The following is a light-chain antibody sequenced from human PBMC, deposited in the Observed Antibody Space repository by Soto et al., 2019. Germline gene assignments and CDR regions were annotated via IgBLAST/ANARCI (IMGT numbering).Light chain of an antibody. J-gene: IGKJ1*01. CDR2: DAS. V-gene: IGKV3-20*01. Sequence: DIVLTHSPGTLSSSPCERATLSFSASQSLSSSQLAWYQQKPGQAPRLLIHDASSRATGISDRFTGSGSGTDFTLTITTLEPEDFAVYYCQQYGSSPRTFGLGTKVDTK. CDR1: QSLSSSQ. CDR3: QQYGSSPRT.